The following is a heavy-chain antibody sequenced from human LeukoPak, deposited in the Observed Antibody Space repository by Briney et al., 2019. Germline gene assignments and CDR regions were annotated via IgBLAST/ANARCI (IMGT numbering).Heavy chain of an antibody. CDR2: IKGDGSST. Sequence: PGGSLRLSCAASGFTFSSYWMHWVRQAPGKGLVGVSRIKGDGSSTTYADSVKGRFTISRDNAKNTVFLQMHSLGVEDTAVYYCARDSSYAMDVWGQGTTVTVSS. V-gene: IGHV3-74*01. J-gene: IGHJ6*02. D-gene: IGHD6-13*01. CDR3: ARDSSYAMDV. CDR1: GFTFSSYW.